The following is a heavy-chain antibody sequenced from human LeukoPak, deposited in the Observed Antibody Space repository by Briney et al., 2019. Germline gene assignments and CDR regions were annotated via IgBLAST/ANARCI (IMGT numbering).Heavy chain of an antibody. CDR2: MNPNSGNT. D-gene: IGHD3-3*01. J-gene: IGHJ5*02. CDR1: GYTFTSYD. CDR3: ARTHYYDFWSGYNWFDP. V-gene: IGHV1-8*03. Sequence: ASVKVSCKASGYTFTSYDINWVRQATGQGLEWMGWMNPNSGNTGYAQKFQGRVTITRNTSISTAYMELSSLRSEDTAVYYCARTHYYDFWSGYNWFDPWGQGTLVTVS.